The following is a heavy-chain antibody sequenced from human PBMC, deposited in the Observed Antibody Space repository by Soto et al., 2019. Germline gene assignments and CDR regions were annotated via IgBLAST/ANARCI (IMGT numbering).Heavy chain of an antibody. V-gene: IGHV3-30*18. D-gene: IGHD2-2*01. CDR2: ISYDGSNR. J-gene: IGHJ4*02. Sequence: PGGSLRLSCAASGFTFSYYGLHWVRHAPGQGLEWVAGISYDGSNRYYGDSVKGRFSISRDNPNNTLYLQMNSLRDEDTAVYYCAKGGRIPTSSVDYWGQGTLVTVSS. CDR3: AKGGRIPTSSVDY. CDR1: GFTFSYYG.